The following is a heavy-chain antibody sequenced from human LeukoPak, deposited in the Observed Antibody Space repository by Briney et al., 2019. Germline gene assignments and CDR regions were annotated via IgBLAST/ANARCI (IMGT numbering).Heavy chain of an antibody. CDR2: IYYSGNT. J-gene: IGHJ2*01. CDR1: GFSFRNYW. Sequence: PGGSLRLSCTASGFSFRNYWMSWARQPPGKGLERIGSIYYSGNTYYNPSLKSRVTISVDTSKNQFSLKLSSVTAADTAFYYCARHYYGVNPPGYWYFDLWGRGTLVTVSS. D-gene: IGHD4-23*01. CDR3: ARHYYGVNPPGYWYFDL. V-gene: IGHV4-39*01.